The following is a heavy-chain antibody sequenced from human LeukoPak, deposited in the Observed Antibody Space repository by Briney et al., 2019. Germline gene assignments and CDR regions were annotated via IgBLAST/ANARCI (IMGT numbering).Heavy chain of an antibody. Sequence: ASVTVSFKSSGYTFTSYGISWVRQAPGQGLEWMGWISSYNGNTNYAQKPQGRVTMTTDTSTSTAYMELRSLRSDDTAVYYCARESLGYCSITSCHNWFDPWGQGTLVTVSS. CDR3: ARESLGYCSITSCHNWFDP. J-gene: IGHJ5*02. CDR2: ISSYNGNT. D-gene: IGHD2-2*01. CDR1: GYTFTSYG. V-gene: IGHV1-18*01.